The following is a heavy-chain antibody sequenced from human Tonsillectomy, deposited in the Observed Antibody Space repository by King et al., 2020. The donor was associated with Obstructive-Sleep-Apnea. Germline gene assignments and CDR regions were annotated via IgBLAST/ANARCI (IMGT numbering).Heavy chain of an antibody. CDR3: SRQAFVXXTTIKSWHFXX. CDR2: ISYTGTA. CDR1: GGSISSSNYY. V-gene: IGHV4-39*01. Sequence: QLQESGPGLVKPSETLSLTCTVSGGSISSSNYYWGWIRQPPGKGLEWIGSISYTGTAYYSPSLKSRVTISVDTSKNQFSLRLNSVTAADTAVYYCSRQAFVXXTTIKSWHFXXXGRGTLVTVSS. J-gene: IGHJ2*01. D-gene: IGHD2-21*02.